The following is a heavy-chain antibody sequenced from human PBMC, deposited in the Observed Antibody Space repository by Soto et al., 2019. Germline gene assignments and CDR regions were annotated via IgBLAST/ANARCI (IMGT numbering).Heavy chain of an antibody. CDR1: GYTFTNYD. CDR3: ARGRRYCTTTSCYPPALFPYGMDV. CDR2: INPDNDNT. D-gene: IGHD2-2*01. V-gene: IGHV1-8*01. J-gene: IGHJ6*02. Sequence: ASVKVSCKTSGYTFTNYDINWVRQAAGQGLEWMGWINPDNDNTGYAQKFQGRVTMTRDTSISTAYMELNSLRSEDTAVYYCARGRRYCTTTSCYPPALFPYGMDVWGQGTTVTSP.